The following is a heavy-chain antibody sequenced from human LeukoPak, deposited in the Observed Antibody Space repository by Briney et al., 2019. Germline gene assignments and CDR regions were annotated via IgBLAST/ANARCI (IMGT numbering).Heavy chain of an antibody. V-gene: IGHV3-23*01. CDR2: MSSSDDGR. CDR1: GFSFSSYA. Sequence: GGSLRLSCATSGFSFSSYAMSWVRQAPGKGLEWVSAMSSSDDGRYYAASVRGRFTISRDTSRSTLYLQMNSLRAEDTAVYYCAKDSGSGWYPFDYWGQGTLVTVSS. D-gene: IGHD6-19*01. CDR3: AKDSGSGWYPFDY. J-gene: IGHJ4*02.